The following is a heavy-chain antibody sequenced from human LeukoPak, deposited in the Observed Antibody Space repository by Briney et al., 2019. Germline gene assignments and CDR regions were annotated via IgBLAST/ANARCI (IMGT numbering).Heavy chain of an antibody. CDR2: INPNSGDT. V-gene: IGHV1-2*02. CDR1: QYTFTGYY. CDR3: AREFGDYGLDY. Sequence: ASVKVSFKASQYTFTGYYVHWMRQAPGQGLEWMGWINPNSGDTNYAQKLQGRVTMTRDTSISTAYMELRSDDTALYYCAREFGDYGLDYWGQGTLVTVSS. J-gene: IGHJ4*02. D-gene: IGHD4-17*01.